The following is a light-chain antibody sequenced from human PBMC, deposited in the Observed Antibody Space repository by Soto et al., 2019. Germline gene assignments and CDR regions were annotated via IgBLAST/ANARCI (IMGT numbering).Light chain of an antibody. V-gene: IGLV1-44*01. CDR1: SSNIGGNT. J-gene: IGLJ2*01. CDR3: AAWDDSLNAVV. Sequence: QSVLTQPPSASGTPGQRVTISCSGSSSNIGGNTVNWYQQLPGTAPKLLIYNNNQRPSGVPDRFSGSKSGTSASLAISGLQSEDEADYYCAAWDDSLNAVVFGGGTKVTVL. CDR2: NNN.